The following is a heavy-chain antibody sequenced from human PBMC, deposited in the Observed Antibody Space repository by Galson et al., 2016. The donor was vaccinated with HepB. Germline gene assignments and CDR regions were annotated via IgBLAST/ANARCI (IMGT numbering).Heavy chain of an antibody. D-gene: IGHD1-26*01. CDR1: GFIFRDYA. CDR3: ASGEGVGGTTFDY. Sequence: SLRLSCAASGFIFRDYAMHWVRQSPGKGLEWVALISFDGNNKYYRDSVKGRFTISRDSSKNTLYLQMNRLRVDDTALYYCASGEGVGGTTFDYWGQGTLVTVSS. V-gene: IGHV3-30*04. CDR2: ISFDGNNK. J-gene: IGHJ4*02.